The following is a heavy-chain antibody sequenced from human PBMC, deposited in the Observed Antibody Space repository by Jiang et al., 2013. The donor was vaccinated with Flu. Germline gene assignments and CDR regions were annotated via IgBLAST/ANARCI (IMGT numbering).Heavy chain of an antibody. J-gene: IGHJ6*02. CDR2: IWHDGSHK. CDR1: GLTFSSDG. Sequence: VQLLESGGGVVQPGRSLRLSCAASGLTFSSDGMHWVRQAPGKGLEWLAVIWHDGSHKYYADSVEGRFTISRDNSKNTLYLQMNSLRAEDTAVYYCAREGIVVVPPAMEDYYYYGMDVWGQGTTVTVSS. V-gene: IGHV3-33*01. D-gene: IGHD2-2*01. CDR3: AREGIVVVPPAMEDYYYYGMDV.